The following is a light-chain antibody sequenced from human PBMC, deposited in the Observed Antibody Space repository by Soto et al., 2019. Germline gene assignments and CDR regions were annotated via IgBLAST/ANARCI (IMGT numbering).Light chain of an antibody. V-gene: IGLV2-14*01. J-gene: IGLJ2*01. CDR3: SSYASSSTL. Sequence: QPASVSGSPGQSITISCTGTSSDVGGYNYVSWYQQHPGKAPKLIIYEVSNRPSGVSNRFSGSKSGNTASLTISGLQAEDEADYYCSSYASSSTLFGGGTKLTVL. CDR2: EVS. CDR1: SSDVGGYNY.